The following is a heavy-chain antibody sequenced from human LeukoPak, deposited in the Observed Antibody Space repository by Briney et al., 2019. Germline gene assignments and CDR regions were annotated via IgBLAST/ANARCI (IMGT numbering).Heavy chain of an antibody. V-gene: IGHV4-34*01. CDR1: GGSFSGYY. CDR2: INHSGST. CDR3: ARDPYYYDSSGYYRRGDYFDY. J-gene: IGHJ4*02. D-gene: IGHD3-22*01. Sequence: PSETLSLTCAVYGGSFSGYYWSWIRQPPGKGLEWIGEINHSGSTNYNPSLKSRVTISVDTSKNQFSLKLSSVTAADTAVYYCARDPYYYDSSGYYRRGDYFDYWGQGTLVTVSS.